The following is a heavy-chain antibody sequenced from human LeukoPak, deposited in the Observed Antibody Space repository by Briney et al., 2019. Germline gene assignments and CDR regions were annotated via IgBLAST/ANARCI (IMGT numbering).Heavy chain of an antibody. CDR3: ARDKESGRDGYNTFDY. J-gene: IGHJ4*02. V-gene: IGHV1-69*04. CDR1: GGTFSSYA. Sequence: ASVKVSCKASGGTFSSYAISWVRQAPGQGLEWMGRIIPILGIANYAQKFQGRVTITADKSTSTAYMELSSLRSEDTAVYYCARDKESGRDGYNTFDYWGQGTLVTVSS. D-gene: IGHD5-12*01. CDR2: IIPILGIA.